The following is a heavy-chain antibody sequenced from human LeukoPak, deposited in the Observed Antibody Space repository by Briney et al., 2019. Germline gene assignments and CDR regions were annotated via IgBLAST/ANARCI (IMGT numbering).Heavy chain of an antibody. CDR3: ARQFVYSYGYGESSD. V-gene: IGHV3-48*03. J-gene: IGHJ4*02. CDR1: GFTFSSYE. D-gene: IGHD5-18*01. CDR2: ISSSGSTI. Sequence: GGSLRLSCAASGFTFSSYEMNWVPQAPGKGLEWVSYISSSGSTIYYADSVQGRFTISREKAKKSVYMQMNSLRAEDTAVYYCARQFVYSYGYGESSDWGQGTLVTVSS.